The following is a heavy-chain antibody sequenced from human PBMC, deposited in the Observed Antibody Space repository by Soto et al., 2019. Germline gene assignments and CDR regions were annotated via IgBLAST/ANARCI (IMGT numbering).Heavy chain of an antibody. CDR1: GFTFDDYA. D-gene: IGHD1-26*01. J-gene: IGHJ6*02. CDR3: AKDIGGRYDYYYYGMDV. V-gene: IGHV3-9*01. CDR2: ISWNSGSI. Sequence: EVQLVESGGGLVQPGRSLRLSCAASGFTFDDYAMHWVRQAPGKGLEWVSGISWNSGSIGYADSVKGRFTISRDNAKNSLYLQMNSLTAEDTALYHCAKDIGGRYDYYYYGMDVWGQGTTVTVSS.